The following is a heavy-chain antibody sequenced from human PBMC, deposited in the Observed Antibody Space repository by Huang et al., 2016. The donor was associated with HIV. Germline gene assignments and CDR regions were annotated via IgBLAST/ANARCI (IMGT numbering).Heavy chain of an antibody. CDR2: IYTSGTT. CDR1: GGSISSGNYY. Sequence: QVQLQESGPGMVKPSQTLSLKCSVSGGSISSGNYYWSWVRQSAGKGLEWIGLIYTSGTTTYNPSRESRVTISIDASENQVSLKLTSVTAADTAVYYCLRWFAPWGQGILVTVSS. CDR3: LRWFAP. V-gene: IGHV4-61*02. J-gene: IGHJ5*02.